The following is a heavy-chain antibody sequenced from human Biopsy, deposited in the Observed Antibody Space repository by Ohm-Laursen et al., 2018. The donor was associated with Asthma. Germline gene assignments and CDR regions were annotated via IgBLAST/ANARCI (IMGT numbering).Heavy chain of an antibody. CDR3: AKGGTYTTDRYAY. J-gene: IGHJ4*02. V-gene: IGHV3-23*01. Sequence: GSLRLSCAASGFTFSSYAMSWVRQAPGKGLEWASSISSSGASTYYADSVKGRFTISRDNSKNTLYLQMSSLRADDTAVYYCAKGGTYTTDRYAYWGQGSLVTVSS. D-gene: IGHD1-26*01. CDR1: GFTFSSYA. CDR2: ISSSGAST.